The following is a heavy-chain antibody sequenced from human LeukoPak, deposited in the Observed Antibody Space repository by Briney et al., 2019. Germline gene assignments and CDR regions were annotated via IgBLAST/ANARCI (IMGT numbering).Heavy chain of an antibody. CDR1: GYTFTGYY. V-gene: IGHV1-2*02. Sequence: ASVKVSCKASGYTFTGYYMHWVRQAPGQGREWMGWINPNSGGTNYAQKFQGRVTMTRDTSISTAYMELSRLRSDDTAVYYCAREKWLRLPSFDYWGQGTLVTVSS. CDR2: INPNSGGT. D-gene: IGHD5-12*01. CDR3: AREKWLRLPSFDY. J-gene: IGHJ4*02.